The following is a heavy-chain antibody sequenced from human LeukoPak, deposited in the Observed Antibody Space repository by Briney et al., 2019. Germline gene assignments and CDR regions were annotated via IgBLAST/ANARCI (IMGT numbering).Heavy chain of an antibody. V-gene: IGHV3-7*01. J-gene: IGHJ4*02. CDR1: AFTFGSYW. CDR3: AARDGSPGY. D-gene: IGHD5-24*01. CDR2: IKQDGSEK. Sequence: GGSLRLSCAASAFTFGSYWMSWVRQAPGKGLEWVANIKQDGSEKYYVDSVKGRFTISRDNAKNSLYLQMNNLRAEDTAVYYCAARDGSPGYWGQGTLVSVSS.